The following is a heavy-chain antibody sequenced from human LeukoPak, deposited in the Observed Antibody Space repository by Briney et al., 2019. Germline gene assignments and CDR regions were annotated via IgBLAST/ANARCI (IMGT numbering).Heavy chain of an antibody. CDR2: IIPIFGTA. J-gene: IGHJ1*01. D-gene: IGHD2-2*01. CDR3: ARLLGDCIGTNCFRYFQD. V-gene: IGHV1-69*13. CDR1: GGTFSSYA. Sequence: SVKVSCKASGGTFSSYAISWVRQAPGQGLEWMGGIIPIFGTANYAQKFQGRVTITADESTSTAYMELSSLRSEDTAVYYCARLLGDCIGTNCFRYFQDWGQGTLVTVSS.